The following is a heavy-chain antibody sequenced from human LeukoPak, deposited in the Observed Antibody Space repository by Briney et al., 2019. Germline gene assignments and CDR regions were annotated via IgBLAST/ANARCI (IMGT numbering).Heavy chain of an antibody. CDR1: GFTFNNYW. J-gene: IGHJ4*02. D-gene: IGHD1/OR15-1a*01. V-gene: IGHV3-7*01. Sequence: GGSLRLSCAASGFTFNNYWMSWVRQAPGKGLEWVASMKQDGSEKYYVDSVKGRFTISRDNAKNSLYLQMNSLRAEDTAVYFCARANNWGQGTLVTVSS. CDR2: MKQDGSEK. CDR3: ARANN.